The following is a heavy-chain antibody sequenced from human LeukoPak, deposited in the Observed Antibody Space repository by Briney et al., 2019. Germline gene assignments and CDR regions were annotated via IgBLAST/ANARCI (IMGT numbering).Heavy chain of an antibody. CDR1: GYTFTGYY. D-gene: IGHD3-3*01. J-gene: IGHJ4*02. CDR3: ARDPGLKDSWSGYPDY. CDR2: INPNSGGT. V-gene: IGHV1-2*02. Sequence: VKVSCKASGYTFTGYYMHWVRQAPGQGLEWMGWINPNSGGTNYAQKFQGRVTMTRDASISTAYMELSRLRSDDTAVYYCARDPGLKDSWSGYPDYWGQGTLVTVSS.